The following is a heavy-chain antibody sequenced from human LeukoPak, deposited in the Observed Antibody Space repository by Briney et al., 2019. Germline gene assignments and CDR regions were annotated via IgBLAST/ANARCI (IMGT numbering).Heavy chain of an antibody. D-gene: IGHD3-10*01. CDR2: IYYSGST. Sequence: SETLSLTCSVSGGSISSSSYYWDWIRQPPGKGLEWIGGIYYSGSTYYNPSLKSRVTISVDTSKNQFSLKLSSVTAADTAVYYCARSGTTMVRGVMSFDYWGQGTLVTVSS. CDR1: GGSISSSSYY. CDR3: ARSGTTMVRGVMSFDY. V-gene: IGHV4-39*01. J-gene: IGHJ4*02.